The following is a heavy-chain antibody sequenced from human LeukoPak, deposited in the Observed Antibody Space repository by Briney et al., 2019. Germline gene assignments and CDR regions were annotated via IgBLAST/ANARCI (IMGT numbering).Heavy chain of an antibody. V-gene: IGHV3-48*01. J-gene: IGHJ4*02. CDR1: GFTFSSYS. D-gene: IGHD3-16*02. CDR2: ISSSSSTI. CDR3: ARDRGRPLRLGELSTEYYFDY. Sequence: GGSLRLSCAASGFTFSSYSMNWVRQAPGKGLEWVSYISSSSSTIYYADSGKGRFTISRDNAKNSLYLQMNSLRAEDTAVYYCARDRGRPLRLGELSTEYYFDYWGQGTLVTVSS.